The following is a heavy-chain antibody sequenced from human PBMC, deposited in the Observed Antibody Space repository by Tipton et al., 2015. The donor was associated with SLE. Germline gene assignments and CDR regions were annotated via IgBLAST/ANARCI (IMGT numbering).Heavy chain of an antibody. Sequence: TLSLTCAVYGGSFSGYFWSWIRQPPGKGLAWIGEINHSGSTNYNPSLKSRVTISVDTSKNQFSLKLSSVTAADTAVYYCVRLRSKVLIDYWGQGTLVTVSS. D-gene: IGHD2-8*01. CDR3: VRLRSKVLIDY. CDR1: GGSFSGYF. V-gene: IGHV4-34*01. CDR2: INHSGST. J-gene: IGHJ4*02.